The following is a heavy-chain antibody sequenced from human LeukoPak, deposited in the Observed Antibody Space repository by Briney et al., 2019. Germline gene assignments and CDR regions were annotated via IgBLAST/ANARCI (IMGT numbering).Heavy chain of an antibody. V-gene: IGHV4-34*01. CDR2: INHSGST. CDR1: GGTFSGYY. CDR3: ARDIGVVPDRFGYMDV. D-gene: IGHD2-2*01. Sequence: SETLSLTCAVYGGTFSGYYWRWIRQPPGKGLEWIGEINHSGSTNYNPSLKSRVTISVDTSKNQFSLQLSSVTAADTAVYYCARDIGVVPDRFGYMDVWGKGTTVTVSS. J-gene: IGHJ6*03.